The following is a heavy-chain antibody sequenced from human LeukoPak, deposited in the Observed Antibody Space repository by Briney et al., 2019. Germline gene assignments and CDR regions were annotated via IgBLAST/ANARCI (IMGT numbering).Heavy chain of an antibody. J-gene: IGHJ4*02. V-gene: IGHV4-34*01. D-gene: IGHD3-22*01. CDR2: INHSGST. Sequence: SETLSLTCAVYGGSFSGYYWSWIRQPPGKGLEWIGEINHSGSTNYNPSLKSRVTISVDTSKNQFSLKLSSVTAADTAAYYCARGWGDDSSGYHVYYFDYWGQGTLVTVSS. CDR3: ARGWGDDSSGYHVYYFDY. CDR1: GGSFSGYY.